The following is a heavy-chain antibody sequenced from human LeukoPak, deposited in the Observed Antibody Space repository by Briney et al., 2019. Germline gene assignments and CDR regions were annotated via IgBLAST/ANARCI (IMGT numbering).Heavy chain of an antibody. CDR2: IWYDGSNK. Sequence: PGGSLRLSCAASGFSFSSSAMSWVRQAPGKGLEWVAVIWYDGSNKYYADSVKGRFTISRDNSKNTLYLQMNSLRAEDTAVYYCARDPSRPYSSSWLDYWGQGTLVTVSS. V-gene: IGHV3-33*08. D-gene: IGHD6-13*01. CDR3: ARDPSRPYSSSWLDY. CDR1: GFSFSSSA. J-gene: IGHJ4*02.